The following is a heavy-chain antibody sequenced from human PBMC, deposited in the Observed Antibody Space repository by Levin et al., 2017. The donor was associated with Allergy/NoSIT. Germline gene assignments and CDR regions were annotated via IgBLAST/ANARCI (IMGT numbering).Heavy chain of an antibody. V-gene: IGHV3-30-3*01. CDR2: ISYDGSKK. CDR3: ARMPHYGDSDYFHYYGMDV. Sequence: GGSLRLSCAASGFTFSSYVMHWVRQAPGKGLEWVAVISYDGSKKYYADSVKGRYTISRHNSKNTMYLQMNSVRAGDTAVYYCARMPHYGDSDYFHYYGMDVWGQGTTVTVSS. J-gene: IGHJ6*02. CDR1: GFTFSSYV. D-gene: IGHD4-17*01.